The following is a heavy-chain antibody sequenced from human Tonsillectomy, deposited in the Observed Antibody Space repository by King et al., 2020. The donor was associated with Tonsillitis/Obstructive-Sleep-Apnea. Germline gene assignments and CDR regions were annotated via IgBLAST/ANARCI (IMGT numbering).Heavy chain of an antibody. Sequence: QVQLVQSGAEVKKPGASVKVSCKASGYTFTGYYMHWVRQAPGQGLEWMGWINPNSGGTKYAQQSQDKVTMTRATSISTAYMELNRLLSDDTAVYYCATWIDAFDIWGQETMVTVSS. CDR1: GYTFTGYY. D-gene: IGHD1-1*01. J-gene: IGHJ3*02. CDR2: INPNSGGT. CDR3: ATWIDAFDI. V-gene: IGHV1-2*02.